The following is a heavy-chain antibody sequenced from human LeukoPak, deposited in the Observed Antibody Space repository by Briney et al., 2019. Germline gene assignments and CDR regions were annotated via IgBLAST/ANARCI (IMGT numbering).Heavy chain of an antibody. CDR1: GFTFSKYW. Sequence: GGSLRLSCAASGFTFSKYWMSWVRQAPGKGLEWVGNIKQDGSEQYYVDSMRGRFTISRDNAKNSPYLQMSSLRAEDTAVYYCARSTAGLDYWGQGTLVTVSS. V-gene: IGHV3-7*01. CDR2: IKQDGSEQ. CDR3: ARSTAGLDY. D-gene: IGHD1-1*01. J-gene: IGHJ4*02.